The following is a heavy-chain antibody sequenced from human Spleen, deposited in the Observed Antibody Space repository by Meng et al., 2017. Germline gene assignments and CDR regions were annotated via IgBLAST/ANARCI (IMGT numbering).Heavy chain of an antibody. Sequence: SETLSLTCTVSGYSINSDFHCGWIRQPPGKGLEFIGTIYQSGSAHYSPSLKSRVTMSVDTSENQFSLKLSSVTAADTAVYYCAHSRLYSSGWTFYYYYGMDVWGQGTTVTVSS. CDR1: GYSINSDFH. CDR3: AHSRLYSSGWTFYYYYGMDV. J-gene: IGHJ6*02. D-gene: IGHD6-19*01. CDR2: IYQSGSA. V-gene: IGHV4-38-2*02.